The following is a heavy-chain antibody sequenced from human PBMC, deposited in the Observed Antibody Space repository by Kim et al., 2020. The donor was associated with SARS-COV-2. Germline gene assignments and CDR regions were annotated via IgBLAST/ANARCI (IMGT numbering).Heavy chain of an antibody. CDR1: GFTFSTYP. Sequence: GGSLRLSCAASGFTFSTYPMHWVRQAPGKGLEWVAVISYDGNSKYYAEYVKGRFTISRDNSKNTLYLQMNSLRAEDTAVYYCARGQESNQWGQGTLVTVS. CDR3: ARGQESNQ. CDR2: ISYDGNSK. V-gene: IGHV3-30*04. J-gene: IGHJ4*02. D-gene: IGHD4-4*01.